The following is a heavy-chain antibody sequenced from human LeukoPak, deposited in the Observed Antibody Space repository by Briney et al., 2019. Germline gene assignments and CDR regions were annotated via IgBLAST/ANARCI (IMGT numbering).Heavy chain of an antibody. Sequence: SETLSLTCTVSGGSVSSYYWSWIRQPPGKGLEWIGYIYYSGSTNYNPSLKSRVTISVDTSKNQFSLKLSSVTAADTAVYYCARLVVPAANFDYWGQGTLVTVSS. CDR3: ARLVVPAANFDY. CDR1: GGSVSSYY. D-gene: IGHD2-2*01. V-gene: IGHV4-59*02. J-gene: IGHJ4*02. CDR2: IYYSGST.